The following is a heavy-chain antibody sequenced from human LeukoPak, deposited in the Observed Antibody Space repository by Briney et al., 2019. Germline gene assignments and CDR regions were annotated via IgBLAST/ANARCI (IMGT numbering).Heavy chain of an antibody. CDR3: AKDIERSAVRDY. Sequence: QPGGSLRLSCTASGFIFSNYVIIWVRQAPGKGLEWVSDISGSGGAYHADSVKGRFTISRDNSKNTVYLQMNNLRVEDTAVYYCAKDIERSAVRDYWGRGILVTVSS. CDR2: ISGSGGA. CDR1: GFIFSNYV. V-gene: IGHV3-23*01. D-gene: IGHD5-24*01. J-gene: IGHJ4*02.